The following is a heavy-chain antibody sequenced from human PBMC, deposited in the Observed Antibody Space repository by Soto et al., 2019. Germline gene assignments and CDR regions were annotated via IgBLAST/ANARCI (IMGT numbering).Heavy chain of an antibody. CDR2: INHSGST. V-gene: IGHV4-34*01. Sequence: QVQLQQWGAGLLKPSETLSLTCVVSGGSFSNYYWSWIRQTPGKGLEWIGEINHSGSTNYNPSLKTRVTISVDTSKSQFSLKLSSVTAADTAVYYCARAWSSGFYLQYWGQGTLVTVSS. D-gene: IGHD3-22*01. CDR1: GGSFSNYY. CDR3: ARAWSSGFYLQY. J-gene: IGHJ1*01.